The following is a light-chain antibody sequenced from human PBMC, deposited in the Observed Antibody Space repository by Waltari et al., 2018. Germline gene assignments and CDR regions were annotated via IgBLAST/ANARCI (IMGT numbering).Light chain of an antibody. V-gene: IGLV7-46*01. J-gene: IGLJ2*01. CDR3: FLSYSGAVI. CDR1: PGAVPSGHY. Sequence: QAVVTQEPSLTVSPGGTVTLTCASSPGAVPSGHYPYWFQQKPGKAPRTLIYDTSNKHSWTPARFSGSLLGGKAALTLSGAQPEDEANYYCFLSYSGAVIFGGGTKLTVL. CDR2: DTS.